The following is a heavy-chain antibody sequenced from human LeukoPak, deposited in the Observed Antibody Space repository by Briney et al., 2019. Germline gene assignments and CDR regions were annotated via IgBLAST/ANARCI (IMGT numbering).Heavy chain of an antibody. J-gene: IGHJ5*02. V-gene: IGHV4-61*02. D-gene: IGHD5-12*01. CDR1: GGSISSGAYF. CDR3: ASALRGWFDP. CDR2: IYTSGST. Sequence: PSETLSLTCIVSGGSISSGAYFWNWIRQPAGKGLEWIGRIYTSGSTNYNPSLKSRVTISVDTSKNQFSLKLSSVTAADTAVYYCASALRGWFDPWGQGTLVTVSS.